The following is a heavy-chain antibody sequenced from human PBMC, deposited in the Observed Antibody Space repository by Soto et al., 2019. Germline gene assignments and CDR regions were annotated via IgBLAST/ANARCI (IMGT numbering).Heavy chain of an antibody. CDR2: INSDGSST. CDR1: GFTFSSYW. Sequence: TGGSLRLSCAASGFTFSSYWMHWVRQAPGKGLVWVSRINSDGSSTSYADSVKGRFTISRDNAKNTLYLQMNSLRAEDTAVYYFASGCSGGSCYSHDAFDIWGQGTMVTVSS. J-gene: IGHJ3*02. V-gene: IGHV3-74*01. CDR3: ASGCSGGSCYSHDAFDI. D-gene: IGHD2-15*01.